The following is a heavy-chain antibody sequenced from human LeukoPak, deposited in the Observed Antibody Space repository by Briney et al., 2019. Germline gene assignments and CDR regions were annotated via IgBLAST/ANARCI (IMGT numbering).Heavy chain of an antibody. CDR2: IYHSGST. CDR3: ARAYVPAANDAFDI. CDR1: GGSISSGGYS. J-gene: IGHJ3*02. Sequence: PSQTLSLTCAVSGGSISSGGYSWSWIRQPPGKGLEWIGYIYHSGSTYYNPSLKSRVTISVDRSKNQFSLKLSSVTAADTAVYYCARAYVPAANDAFDIWGQGTMVTVSS. D-gene: IGHD2-2*01. V-gene: IGHV4-30-2*01.